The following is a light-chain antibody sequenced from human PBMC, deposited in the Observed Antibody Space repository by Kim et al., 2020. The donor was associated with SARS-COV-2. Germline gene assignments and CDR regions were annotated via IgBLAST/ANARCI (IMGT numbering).Light chain of an antibody. V-gene: IGKV1-5*01. J-gene: IGKJ1*01. CDR2: DAT. CDR3: QPYNSYYTWT. CDR1: QGIGVW. Sequence: DRVTTPCRASQGIGVWLAWHRQKRERAHNLMFYDATSLESRVASKFGGSASGTEFTLTFSRLQSDDFTTYHSQPYNSYYTWTFGEGTKVDSK.